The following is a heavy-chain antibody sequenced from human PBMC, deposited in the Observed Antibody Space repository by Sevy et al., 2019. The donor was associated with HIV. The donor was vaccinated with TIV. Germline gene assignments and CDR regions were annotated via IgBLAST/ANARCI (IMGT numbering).Heavy chain of an antibody. D-gene: IGHD3-10*01. CDR3: ARGIYGAGSRLGLGY. Sequence: GGSLRLSCAASGFTFSSYWMTWVRQAPGKGLEWVANMRQDGNEKYYVDSVKGRFTISRDNAKNSLCLQMNSLRAEDTAVYYCARGIYGAGSRLGLGYWGQGTLVTVSS. V-gene: IGHV3-7*01. CDR1: GFTFSSYW. J-gene: IGHJ4*01. CDR2: MRQDGNEK.